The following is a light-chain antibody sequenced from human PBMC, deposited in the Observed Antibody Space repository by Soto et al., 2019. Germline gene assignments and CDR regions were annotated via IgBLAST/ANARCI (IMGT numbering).Light chain of an antibody. V-gene: IGKV3-11*01. Sequence: TVLTQSPATLSLSPGERATLSCKASQSIGNSLGWFQQKPGQAPRLLIDDAFNRATGIPARFTGSGSGSDFTLTISSLEPEDCGGYYCRQRYNWPLTFGGGTKVEIK. CDR3: RQRYNWPLT. CDR1: QSIGNS. CDR2: DAF. J-gene: IGKJ4*01.